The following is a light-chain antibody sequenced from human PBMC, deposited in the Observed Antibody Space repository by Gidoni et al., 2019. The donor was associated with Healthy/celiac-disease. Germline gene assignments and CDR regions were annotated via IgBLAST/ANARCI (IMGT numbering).Light chain of an antibody. J-gene: IGLJ1*01. V-gene: IGLV2-11*01. CDR2: DVS. CDR3: CSYAGSYTYV. Sequence: QSALPHPRSVSRSPGPSVTISCTGTSSDVGGYNYVSWYQQHPGKAPKLKIYDVSKRPSGVPDRFSGSKSGNTASLTISGLQAEDEADYYCCSYAGSYTYVFGTGTKVTVL. CDR1: SSDVGGYNY.